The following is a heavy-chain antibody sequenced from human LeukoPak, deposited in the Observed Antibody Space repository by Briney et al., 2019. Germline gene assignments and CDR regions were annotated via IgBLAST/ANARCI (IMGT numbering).Heavy chain of an antibody. CDR3: ARDNREYQLLRTWYFDL. CDR2: ISSSSSYT. CDR1: GFTFSDYY. Sequence: PGGSLRLSCAASGFTFSDYYMSWIRQAPGKGLEWVSYISSSSSYTNYADSVKGRFTISRDNAKNSLYLQMNSLRAEDTAVYYCARDNREYQLLRTWYFDLWGRGTLVTVSS. D-gene: IGHD2-2*01. J-gene: IGHJ2*01. V-gene: IGHV3-11*05.